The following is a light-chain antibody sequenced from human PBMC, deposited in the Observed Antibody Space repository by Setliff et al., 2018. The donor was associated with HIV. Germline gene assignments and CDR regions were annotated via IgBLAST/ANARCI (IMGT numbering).Light chain of an antibody. J-gene: IGLJ1*01. CDR2: GNN. CDR1: NSNIGAGFD. CDR3: QSYDSSLSRSV. Sequence: QSALAQPPSVSGAPGQRVTISCTGSNSNIGAGFDVHWYQQPPGTAPKLLIYGNNNRPSGVPDRISASKSGTSAFLAITGLQAEDEADYYCQSYDSSLSRSVFGTGTKVTVL. V-gene: IGLV1-40*01.